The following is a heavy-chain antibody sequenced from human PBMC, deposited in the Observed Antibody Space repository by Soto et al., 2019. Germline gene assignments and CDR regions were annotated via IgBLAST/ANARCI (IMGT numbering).Heavy chain of an antibody. V-gene: IGHV3-74*01. CDR3: ARVYRHASDY. D-gene: IGHD3-16*01. Sequence: EVQLVESGGGLVQPGGSLRLSCAASGFTFSTYWMHWVRQAPGKGLVWVSRINSDGSSTSYADFVMGRFTISRDNAKNTLYLQMNSLRAEDTAVYYCARVYRHASDYWGQGTLVTVSS. J-gene: IGHJ4*02. CDR2: INSDGSST. CDR1: GFTFSTYW.